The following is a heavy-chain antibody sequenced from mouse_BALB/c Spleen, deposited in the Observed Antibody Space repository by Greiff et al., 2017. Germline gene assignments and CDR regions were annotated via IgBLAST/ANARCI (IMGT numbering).Heavy chain of an antibody. D-gene: IGHD2-4*01. CDR2: ISSGGSYT. J-gene: IGHJ2*01. CDR3: TRDRGITTEYFDY. Sequence: EVQRVESGGGLVKPGGSLKLSCAASGFTFSSYTMSWVRQTPEKRLEWVATISSGGSYTYYPDSVKGRFTISRDNAKNTLYLQMSSLKSEDTAMYYCTRDRGITTEYFDYWGQGTTLTVSS. CDR1: GFTFSSYT. V-gene: IGHV5-6-4*01.